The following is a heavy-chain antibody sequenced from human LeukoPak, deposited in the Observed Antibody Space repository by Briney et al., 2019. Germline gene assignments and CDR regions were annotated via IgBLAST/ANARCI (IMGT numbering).Heavy chain of an antibody. CDR1: GGSISSYY. Sequence: SETLSLTCTVSGGSISSYYWSWIRQPAGKGLEWIGRIYTSGSTNYNPSLKSRVTMSVDTSKNQFSLKLSSVTAADTAVYYCARARSTSLHRPHSRTWYFGLWGRGTLVTVSS. CDR2: IYTSGST. V-gene: IGHV4-4*07. J-gene: IGHJ2*01. D-gene: IGHD2-2*01. CDR3: ARARSTSLHRPHSRTWYFGL.